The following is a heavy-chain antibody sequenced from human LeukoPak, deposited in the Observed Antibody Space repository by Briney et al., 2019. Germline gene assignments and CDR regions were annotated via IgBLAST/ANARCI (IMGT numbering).Heavy chain of an antibody. CDR2: IIPILGIA. V-gene: IGHV1-69*04. Sequence: SVKVSCKASGGTFSSYAISWVRQAPGQGLEWMGRIIPILGIANYAQKFQGRVTITADKSTSTAYMELSGLRSEDTAVYYCARAGGALYGSGRTNYYYYGMDVWGQGTTVTVSS. CDR1: GGTFSSYA. J-gene: IGHJ6*02. CDR3: ARAGGALYGSGRTNYYYYGMDV. D-gene: IGHD3-10*01.